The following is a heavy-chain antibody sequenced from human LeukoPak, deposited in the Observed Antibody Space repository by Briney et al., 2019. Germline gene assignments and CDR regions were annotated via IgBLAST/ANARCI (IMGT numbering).Heavy chain of an antibody. J-gene: IGHJ4*02. D-gene: IGHD2-8*01. Sequence: QPGGSLRLSCAASGFTVSSNYMSWVRQAPGKGLECVPGLYSGGGTYYADSVKGRFAISRDNSKNTLFLQMNSLRAEDTALYYCARDWVQYDLPRYSDCWGQGALVTVSS. CDR1: GFTVSSNY. V-gene: IGHV3-66*01. CDR3: ARDWVQYDLPRYSDC. CDR2: LYSGGGT.